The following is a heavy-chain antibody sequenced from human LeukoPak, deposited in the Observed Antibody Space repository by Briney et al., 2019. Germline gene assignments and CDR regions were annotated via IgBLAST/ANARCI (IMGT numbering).Heavy chain of an antibody. CDR2: ISENGGAT. J-gene: IGHJ4*02. Sequence: GGSLRLSCAASGFTFSSYALSWVRQAPGKGLEWVSGISENGGATFYADSVKGRFTITRDNSKNTLYVQMNSLRGEDTAVYYCAKDYGPKQLVFFDSWGQGTLVTVSS. D-gene: IGHD6-13*01. CDR3: AKDYGPKQLVFFDS. V-gene: IGHV3-23*01. CDR1: GFTFSSYA.